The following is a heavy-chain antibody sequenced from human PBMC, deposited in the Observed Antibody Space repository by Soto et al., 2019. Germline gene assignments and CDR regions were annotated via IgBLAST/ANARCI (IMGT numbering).Heavy chain of an antibody. J-gene: IGHJ6*02. Sequence: PSETLSLTCSVSGDSISNNHFSNHYCSWIRLSPGKGLEWIGYISNIGFTRYNPSLKSRVSISVDTSKNQFSLKLTSVTAADTAVYYCTTQGFGGLHGLVDVWGQGTTVTVSS. D-gene: IGHD3-10*01. CDR1: GDSISNNHFSNHY. V-gene: IGHV4-61*05. CDR3: TTQGFGGLHGLVDV. CDR2: ISNIGFT.